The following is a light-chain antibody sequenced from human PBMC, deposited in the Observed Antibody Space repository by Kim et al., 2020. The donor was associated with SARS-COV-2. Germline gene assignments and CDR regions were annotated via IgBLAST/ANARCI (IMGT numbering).Light chain of an antibody. J-gene: IGLJ2*01. Sequence: LGQTVRITCQRDSLTSYYASWYQQKPGQAPVLVIYGKNNRPSGIPDRFSGSSSVNTASLTITGAQAEDEADYYCNSRDSSGNHLRVFGGGTQLTVL. CDR1: SLTSYY. CDR3: NSRDSSGNHLRV. V-gene: IGLV3-19*01. CDR2: GKN.